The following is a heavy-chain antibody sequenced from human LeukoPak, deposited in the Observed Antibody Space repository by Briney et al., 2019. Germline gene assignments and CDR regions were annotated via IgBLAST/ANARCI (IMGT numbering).Heavy chain of an antibody. D-gene: IGHD6-19*01. CDR3: AKGYSSGWYDY. Sequence: GGSLRLSCAASGFTFSSYSMSWVRQAPGKGLEWVANIKQDGSEKYYVDSVKGRFTISRDNAKNSLYLQMNSLRAEDTAVYYCAKGYSSGWYDYWGQGTLVTVSS. CDR2: IKQDGSEK. CDR1: GFTFSSYS. J-gene: IGHJ4*02. V-gene: IGHV3-7*01.